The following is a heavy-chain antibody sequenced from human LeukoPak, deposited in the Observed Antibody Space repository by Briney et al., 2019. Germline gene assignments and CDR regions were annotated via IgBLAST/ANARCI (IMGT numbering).Heavy chain of an antibody. D-gene: IGHD4-11*01. J-gene: IGHJ5*02. CDR3: ARAINDYSNYEVLTDNWFDP. CDR2: IYQRATV. CDR1: GYSISSGYF. V-gene: IGHV4-38-2*02. Sequence: SETLSLTCNVSGYSISSGYFWGWVRQAPGKGLEWIGSIYQRATVHYNPSLKSRVTISVDTSKNHFSLKLSSVTAADTAVYYCARAINDYSNYEVLTDNWFDPWGQGTLVTVSS.